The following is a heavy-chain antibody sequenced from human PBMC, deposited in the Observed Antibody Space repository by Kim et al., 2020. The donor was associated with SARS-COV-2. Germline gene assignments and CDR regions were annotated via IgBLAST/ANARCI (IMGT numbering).Heavy chain of an antibody. J-gene: IGHJ5*02. CDR1: GFSLSTSGVG. CDR2: IYWDDDK. Sequence: SGPTLVKPTQTLTLTCTFSGFSLSTSGVGVGWIRQPPGKALEWLALIYWDDDKRYSPSLKSRLTITKDTSKNQVVLTMTNMDPVDTATYYCAHRTMFSYKRITMVRGVKEVVWFDPWGQGTLVTVSS. V-gene: IGHV2-5*02. CDR3: AHRTMFSYKRITMVRGVKEVVWFDP. D-gene: IGHD3-10*01.